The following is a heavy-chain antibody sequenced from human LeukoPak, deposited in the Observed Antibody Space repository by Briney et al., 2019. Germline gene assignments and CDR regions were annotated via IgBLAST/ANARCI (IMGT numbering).Heavy chain of an antibody. CDR3: AKRKVATEYYFDY. CDR1: GFTFSSYV. Sequence: SGGSLRLSCAASGFTFSSYVMTWVRQAPGKGLEGVASISTSGGTTYYSDSVKGRFPLSRDNSKNTVYMQMNSLRAEDTAVYYCAKRKVATEYYFDYWGQGTLVTVSS. D-gene: IGHD1-26*01. CDR2: ISTSGGTT. J-gene: IGHJ4*02. V-gene: IGHV3-23*01.